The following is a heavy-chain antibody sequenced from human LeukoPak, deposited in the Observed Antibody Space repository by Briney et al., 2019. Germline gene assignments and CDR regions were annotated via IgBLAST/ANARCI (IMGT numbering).Heavy chain of an antibody. J-gene: IGHJ4*02. D-gene: IGHD1-26*01. CDR3: ARAISASYFSL. Sequence: GGSLRLSCAASGFTFSSYAMHWVRQAPGKGLEWVAVISYDGSNKYYADSVKGRFTISRDNSKNTLYLQMNSLRAEDTAVYYCARAISASYFSLWGQGTLVTVSS. CDR1: GFTFSSYA. CDR2: ISYDGSNK. V-gene: IGHV3-30-3*01.